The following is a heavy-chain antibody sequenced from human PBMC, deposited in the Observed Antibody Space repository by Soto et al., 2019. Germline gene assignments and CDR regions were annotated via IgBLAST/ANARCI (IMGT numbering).Heavy chain of an antibody. CDR1: GGSFSGYF. Sequence: QVQLQQWGAGLLNPSETLSLTCGVSGGSFSGYFWTWIRQPPGKGLEWIGEINHIGSTNYNPSLRSRLSISIDTSKNQISLKLTSVTAADTAVYYCARATQFYYDSSGYSKNFDFWGQGTLVTVSS. CDR3: ARATQFYYDSSGYSKNFDF. V-gene: IGHV4-34*02. CDR2: INHIGST. J-gene: IGHJ4*02. D-gene: IGHD3-22*01.